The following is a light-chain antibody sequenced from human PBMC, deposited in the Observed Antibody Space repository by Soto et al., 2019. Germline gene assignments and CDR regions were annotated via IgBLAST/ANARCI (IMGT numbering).Light chain of an antibody. CDR3: QQYNNWPPYT. J-gene: IGKJ2*01. Sequence: EIVMTQSPATLSVSPGVRATLSCRASQRVSSNLAWYQQKPGQAPRLLIYGASTRATGIPARFSGSGSGTEFTLTISSLQSEDFAVYYCQQYNNWPPYTFGQGTKLEIK. CDR2: GAS. V-gene: IGKV3-15*01. CDR1: QRVSSN.